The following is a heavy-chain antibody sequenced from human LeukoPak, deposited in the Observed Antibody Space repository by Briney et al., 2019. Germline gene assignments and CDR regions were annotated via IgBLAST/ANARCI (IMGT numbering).Heavy chain of an antibody. V-gene: IGHV3-9*01. J-gene: IGHJ4*02. CDR1: GFTFDDYA. CDR2: ISWNSGSI. CDR3: ARDGRFNYYYDSSGYCDY. Sequence: GGSLRLSCAASGFTFDDYAMHWVRQAPGKGLEWVSGISWNSGSIGYADSVKGRFTISRDNAKNSLYLQMNSLRAEDTAVYYCARDGRFNYYYDSSGYCDYWGQGTLVTVSS. D-gene: IGHD3-22*01.